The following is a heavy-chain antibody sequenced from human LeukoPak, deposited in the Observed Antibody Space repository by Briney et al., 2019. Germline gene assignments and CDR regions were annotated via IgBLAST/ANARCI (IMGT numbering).Heavy chain of an antibody. CDR3: TCRGDIVLMVYALYAFDI. D-gene: IGHD2-8*01. CDR2: IKSKTDGGTT. Sequence: GRSLRLSCAASGFTFSNAWMSWVRQAPGKGLEWVGRIKSKTDGGTTDYAAPVKGRFTISRDDSKNTLYLQMNSLKTEDTAVYYCTCRGDIVLMVYALYAFDIWGQGTMVTVSS. V-gene: IGHV3-15*01. CDR1: GFTFSNAW. J-gene: IGHJ3*02.